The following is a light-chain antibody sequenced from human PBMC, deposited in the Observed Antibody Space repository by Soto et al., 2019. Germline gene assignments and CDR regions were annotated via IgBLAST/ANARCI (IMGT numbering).Light chain of an antibody. Sequence: QSALTQPRSVSGSPGQSVTISCTGTSTDVGGYDYVTWYQQYPGKAPKLMIYDVSKRPSGVPDRFSGSKSGITASLTISGLQAEDEAEYYCPSYAGSYIHVVFGGGTKVTVL. V-gene: IGLV2-11*01. J-gene: IGLJ2*01. CDR3: PSYAGSYIHVV. CDR2: DVS. CDR1: STDVGGYDY.